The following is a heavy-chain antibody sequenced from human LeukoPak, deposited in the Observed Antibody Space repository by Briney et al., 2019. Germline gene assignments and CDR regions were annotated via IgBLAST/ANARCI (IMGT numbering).Heavy chain of an antibody. V-gene: IGHV4-34*01. Sequence: SETLSLTCAVYGGSFSGYYWSWIRQPPGKGLEWIGEINHSGSTNYNPSLKSRVTISVDTSKNQFSLKLSSVAAADTAVYYCARGGRYYGSGSYPYYYGMDVWGKGTTVTVSS. J-gene: IGHJ6*04. D-gene: IGHD3-10*01. CDR1: GGSFSGYY. CDR3: ARGGRYYGSGSYPYYYGMDV. CDR2: INHSGST.